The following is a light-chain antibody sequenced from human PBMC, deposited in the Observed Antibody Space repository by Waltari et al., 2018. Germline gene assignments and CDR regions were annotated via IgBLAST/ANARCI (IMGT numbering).Light chain of an antibody. V-gene: IGLV3-19*01. Sequence: SSELTQDPAASVALGQTVRITCQGDSLQTNYASWYQQKAGQDPVLVIYGKNNRPSGIPDRFSGSSSGNTASLTITGAQAEDEADYYCNSRDSSGNHQVFGGGTKLTVL. CDR3: NSRDSSGNHQV. CDR1: SLQTNY. CDR2: GKN. J-gene: IGLJ2*01.